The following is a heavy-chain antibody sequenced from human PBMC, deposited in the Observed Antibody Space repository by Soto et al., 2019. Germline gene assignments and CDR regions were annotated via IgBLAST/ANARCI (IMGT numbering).Heavy chain of an antibody. CDR1: GYTFSNYG. Sequence: ASVKVSCKASGYTFSNYGISWMRQVPGQGLEWMGWISAYNGETKYAQKFQGRVSMTTDTSTNTAYMELGSLRSDDTAVYYCARVSGTGVGPTSYWGQGTLVTVSS. V-gene: IGHV1-18*01. CDR3: ARVSGTGVGPTSY. D-gene: IGHD1-26*01. CDR2: ISAYNGET. J-gene: IGHJ4*02.